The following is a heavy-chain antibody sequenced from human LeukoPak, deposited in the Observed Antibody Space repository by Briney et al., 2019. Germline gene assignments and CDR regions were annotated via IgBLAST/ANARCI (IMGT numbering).Heavy chain of an antibody. V-gene: IGHV1-69*05. J-gene: IGHJ4*02. D-gene: IGHD3-10*01. CDR3: ARFAVPYYYGSGSYIPLDY. CDR2: IIPIFGTA. CDR1: GGTFSSYA. Sequence: ASVEVSCKASGGTFSSYAISWVRQAPGQGLEWMGGIIPIFGTANYAQKFQGRVTITTDESTSTAYMELSSLRSEDTAVYYCARFAVPYYYGSGSYIPLDYWGQGTLVTVSS.